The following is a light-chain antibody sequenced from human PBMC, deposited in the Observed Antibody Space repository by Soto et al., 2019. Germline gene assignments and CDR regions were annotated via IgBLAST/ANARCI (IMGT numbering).Light chain of an antibody. CDR1: ISDVGDYDF. Sequence: QSALTQPASVSGSPGQSITISCTGSISDVGDYDFVYWYQQHPGKAPKLIIYEVSDRPSGVSNRFSGSKSGNTASLTISGLQAEDDDHYYCSSFTSTSTLVVFGGGTKLTVL. CDR3: SSFTSTSTLVV. CDR2: EVS. J-gene: IGLJ2*01. V-gene: IGLV2-14*01.